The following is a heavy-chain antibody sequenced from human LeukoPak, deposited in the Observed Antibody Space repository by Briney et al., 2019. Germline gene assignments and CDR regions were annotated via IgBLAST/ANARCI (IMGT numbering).Heavy chain of an antibody. V-gene: IGHV4-31*03. J-gene: IGHJ4*02. D-gene: IGHD3-3*01. CDR3: ARRYYDFWSGYYIFDY. CDR2: IYYSGST. CDR1: GGSISSGGYY. Sequence: SQTLSLTCTVSGGSISSGGYYWSWIRQHPGKGLEWIGNIYYSGSTYYNPSLKSRVTISVDTSKNQFSLKLSSVTAVDTAVYYCARRYYDFWSGYYIFDYWGQGTLVTVSS.